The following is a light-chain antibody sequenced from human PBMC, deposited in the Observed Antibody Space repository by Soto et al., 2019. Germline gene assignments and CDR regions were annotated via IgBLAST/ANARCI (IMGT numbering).Light chain of an antibody. CDR3: QSYDSSLSAWV. Sequence: QSVLTQPPSLSGVPGQTITISCTGSISNIGGGYDVPWYQQIPGTVPKLLVYGNINRPSRVPDRFSGSKSDTSASLVITGLQAEDEADYYCQSYDSSLSAWVFGGGTKLTVL. J-gene: IGLJ3*02. V-gene: IGLV1-40*01. CDR2: GNI. CDR1: ISNIGGGYD.